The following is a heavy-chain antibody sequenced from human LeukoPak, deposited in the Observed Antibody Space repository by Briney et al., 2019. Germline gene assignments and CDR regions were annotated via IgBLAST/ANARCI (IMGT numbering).Heavy chain of an antibody. CDR1: GGTFSSYA. D-gene: IGHD3-10*01. V-gene: IGHV1-69*05. CDR2: IIPIFGTA. Sequence: VASVKVSCKASGGTFSSYAISWVRQAPGQGLEWMGGIIPIFGTANYAQKFQGRVTITTDVSTSTAYMELSSLRSEDTAVYYCARWRGSSLHSYYFDYWGQGTLVTASS. CDR3: ARWRGSSLHSYYFDY. J-gene: IGHJ4*02.